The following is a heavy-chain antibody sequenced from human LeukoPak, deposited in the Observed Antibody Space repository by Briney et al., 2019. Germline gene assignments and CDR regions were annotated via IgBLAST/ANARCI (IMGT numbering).Heavy chain of an antibody. CDR1: GFPFSSYA. Sequence: GGPLRLSCSASGFPFSSYAMHWVRQAPGKGLEYVSAISDSGGSTYYADSVKGRFTISRDNSKNTLYLQMSSLRAEDTAVDFCVRGYSFGPYGMDVWGQGTTVTGSS. CDR2: ISDSGGST. D-gene: IGHD2-15*01. V-gene: IGHV3-64D*09. J-gene: IGHJ6*02. CDR3: VRGYSFGPYGMDV.